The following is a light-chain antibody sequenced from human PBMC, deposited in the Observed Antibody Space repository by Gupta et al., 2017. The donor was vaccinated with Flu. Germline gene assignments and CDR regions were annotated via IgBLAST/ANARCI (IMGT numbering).Light chain of an antibody. CDR2: TAS. Sequence: DVQMTQSPSSVSASVGGGVTITCRASQDICRWLAWYQQKPGTAPKLLIYTASTLQSGVPARFSGSQSGTDFTLTIRSLQPEDFATYYCLQANSFPWTFGQGTKVEIK. V-gene: IGKV1-12*01. CDR1: QDICRW. CDR3: LQANSFPWT. J-gene: IGKJ1*01.